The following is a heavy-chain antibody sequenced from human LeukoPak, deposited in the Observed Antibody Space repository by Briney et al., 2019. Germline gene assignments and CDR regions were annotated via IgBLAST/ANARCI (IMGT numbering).Heavy chain of an antibody. CDR3: AKGHYGSGIYYSPDEY. Sequence: PGGSLRLSCATSGFTFSSYGMHWVRQAPGKGLEWVAFIRCDGSNKHHADSVKGRFTISRDNSKNTLYLQMNSLRAEDTAVYYCAKGHYGSGIYYSPDEYWGQGTLVTVSS. J-gene: IGHJ4*02. CDR2: IRCDGSNK. CDR1: GFTFSSYG. V-gene: IGHV3-30*02. D-gene: IGHD3-10*01.